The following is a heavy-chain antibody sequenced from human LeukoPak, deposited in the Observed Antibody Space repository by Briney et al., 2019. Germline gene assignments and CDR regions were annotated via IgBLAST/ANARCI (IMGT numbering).Heavy chain of an antibody. CDR1: GGSISSYY. Sequence: PSETLSLTCTVSGGSISSYYWSWIRQPPGKGLEWIGYIYYSGSTNYNPSLKSRVTISVDTPKNQFSLKLSSVTAADTAVYYCAREMAEYYFDYWGQGTLVTVSS. V-gene: IGHV4-59*01. CDR3: AREMAEYYFDY. CDR2: IYYSGST. J-gene: IGHJ4*02.